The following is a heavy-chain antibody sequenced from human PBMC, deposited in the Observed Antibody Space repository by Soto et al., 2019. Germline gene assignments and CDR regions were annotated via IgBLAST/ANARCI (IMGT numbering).Heavy chain of an antibody. D-gene: IGHD3-3*01. CDR3: ATSHYDFWSGYFFDY. Sequence: ASVKVSCKASGYTFTGYYMHWLRQSPGQGLEWMGWINPNSGGTNYAQKFQGRVTMTRDTSISTAYMELSRLRSDDTAVYYCATSHYDFWSGYFFDYWGQGTLVTVSS. CDR1: GYTFTGYY. V-gene: IGHV1-2*02. CDR2: INPNSGGT. J-gene: IGHJ4*02.